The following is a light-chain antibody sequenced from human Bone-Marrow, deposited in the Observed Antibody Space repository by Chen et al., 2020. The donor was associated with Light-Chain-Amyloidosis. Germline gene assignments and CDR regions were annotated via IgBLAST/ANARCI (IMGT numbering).Light chain of an antibody. CDR2: GSS. J-gene: IGKJ4*01. CDR1: QTISSNY. V-gene: IGKV3-20*01. CDR3: QQYGTSPLT. Sequence: EIVLTQSPGTLSLSPGEGANLSCSASQTISSNYSTWYQQKFGQAPRLLIYGSSSRATGIPDRFTGSGSGTDFTLTINRLAPEDFAMYYGQQYGTSPLTFGGGTKVEIK.